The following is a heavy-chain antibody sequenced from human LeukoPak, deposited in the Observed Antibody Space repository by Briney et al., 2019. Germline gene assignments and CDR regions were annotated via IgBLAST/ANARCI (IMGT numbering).Heavy chain of an antibody. Sequence: SVKVSCKASGGTFSSYAISWVGQAAGQGLEWMGGIIPIFGTANYAQKVQGRVTITADESTSTAYMELSSLRSEDTAVYYCARSTMVRGVIIRWFDPWGQGTLVTVSS. CDR3: ARSTMVRGVIIRWFDP. J-gene: IGHJ5*02. CDR1: GGTFSSYA. V-gene: IGHV1-69*13. D-gene: IGHD3-10*01. CDR2: IIPIFGTA.